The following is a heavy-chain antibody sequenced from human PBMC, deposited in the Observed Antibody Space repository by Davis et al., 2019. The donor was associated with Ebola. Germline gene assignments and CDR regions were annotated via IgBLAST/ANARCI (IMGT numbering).Heavy chain of an antibody. J-gene: IGHJ4*02. Sequence: GESLKISCSASGFIFSGYAMHWVRQAPGKGLEYVSSISGVGRSTSYADSVKDRFTISRDNSKNTLYLQMNSLRAEDTAVYYCATTPQYSSGQNKPFDYWGQGTLVTVSS. CDR3: ATTPQYSSGQNKPFDY. CDR2: ISGVGRST. CDR1: GFIFSGYA. D-gene: IGHD6-19*01. V-gene: IGHV3-64*04.